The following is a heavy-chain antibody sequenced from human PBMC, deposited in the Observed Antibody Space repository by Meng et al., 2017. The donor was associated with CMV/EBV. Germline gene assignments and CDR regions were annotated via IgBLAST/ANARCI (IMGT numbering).Heavy chain of an antibody. J-gene: IGHJ4*02. D-gene: IGHD2-21*01. CDR3: ARGNIVGDY. V-gene: IGHV3-66*01. CDR2: IYSGGST. CDR1: GFTVRSNY. Sequence: LGESAAGMVLPGWSLRLSCASSGFTVRSNYLRWVHQAPGKGLEWVSVIYSGGSTYYADVVKGRFTISRDNSKNTLYLQMNSLRAEDTAVYYCARGNIVGDYWGQGTLVTVSS.